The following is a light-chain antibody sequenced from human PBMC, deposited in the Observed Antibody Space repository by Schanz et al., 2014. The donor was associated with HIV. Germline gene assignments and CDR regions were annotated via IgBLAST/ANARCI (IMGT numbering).Light chain of an antibody. CDR1: QSVSSN. J-gene: IGKJ3*01. Sequence: EILLTQSPGTLSLSPGERATLSCRASQSVSSNLAWYQQKPGQAPRLLIYDASTRATGIPDRFSGGVSGTDFTLTISRVEPEDYAVYYCQHYGSSFGPGTKVDIK. V-gene: IGKV3-20*01. CDR2: DAS. CDR3: QHYGSS.